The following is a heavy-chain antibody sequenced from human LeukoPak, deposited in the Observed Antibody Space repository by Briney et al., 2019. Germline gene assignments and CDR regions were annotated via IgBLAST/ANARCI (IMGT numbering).Heavy chain of an antibody. V-gene: IGHV4-39*07. J-gene: IGHJ5*02. D-gene: IGHD2-8*01. Sequence: PSETLSLTCTVSGGSISSSSYYWGWIRQPPGKGLEWIGSIYYSGSTNYNPSLKSRVTISVDTSKNQFSLKLSSVTAADTAVYYCARGWGYCTNGVCYVRYNWFDPWGQGTLVTVSS. CDR2: IYYSGST. CDR1: GGSISSSSYY. CDR3: ARGWGYCTNGVCYVRYNWFDP.